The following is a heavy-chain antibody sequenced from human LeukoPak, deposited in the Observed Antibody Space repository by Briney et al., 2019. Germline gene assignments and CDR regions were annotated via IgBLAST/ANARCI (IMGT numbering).Heavy chain of an antibody. CDR2: IYSGGST. CDR3: ARDSRVYDYVWGSYRLDYFDY. V-gene: IGHV3-66*01. CDR1: GFTVSSNY. Sequence: GGSLRLSCAASGFTVSSNYMSWVRQAPGKGLEWASVIYSGGSTYYADSVKGRFTISRDNSMNTLYLQMNSLRAEDTAVYYCARDSRVYDYVWGSYRLDYFDYWGQGTLVTASS. D-gene: IGHD3-16*02. J-gene: IGHJ4*02.